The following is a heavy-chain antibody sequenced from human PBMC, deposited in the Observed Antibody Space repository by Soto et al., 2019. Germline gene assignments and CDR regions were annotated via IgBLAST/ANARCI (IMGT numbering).Heavy chain of an antibody. CDR1: GFTFSSYS. D-gene: IGHD3-9*01. CDR2: ISSSSSTI. CDR3: ARSPVTRSSYAFDI. Sequence: ESGGGLVQPGGSLRLSCAASGFTFSSYSMNWVRQAPGKGLEWVSYISSSSSTIYYADSVKGRFTISRDNAKNSLYLQMNSLRAEDTAVYYCARSPVTRSSYAFDIWGQGTMVTVSS. J-gene: IGHJ3*02. V-gene: IGHV3-48*01.